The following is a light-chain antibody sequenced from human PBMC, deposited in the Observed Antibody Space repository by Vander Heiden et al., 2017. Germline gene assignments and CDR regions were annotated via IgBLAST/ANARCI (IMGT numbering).Light chain of an antibody. J-gene: IGKJ5*01. CDR3: QQDNNWSIT. Sequence: EIVMTQSPATLSVSPGERATLSCRASQSVSSNLAWYQQKPGQAPRLLIYGASTRATGIPEFTLTISSLQSEDFAVYYCQQDNNWSITFGQGTQLEIK. CDR1: QSVSSN. CDR2: GAS. V-gene: IGKV3-15*01.